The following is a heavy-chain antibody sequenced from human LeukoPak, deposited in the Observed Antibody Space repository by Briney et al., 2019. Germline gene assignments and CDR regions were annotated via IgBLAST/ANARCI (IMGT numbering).Heavy chain of an antibody. CDR1: GFTFSSYG. CDR3: ARDLDYSNHFSWFDP. V-gene: IGHV3-33*01. D-gene: IGHD4-11*01. Sequence: GGPLRLSCAAPGFTFSSYGMHWVRQAPGKGLEGVAIVWHDGSDKYYADSVKGRFTVSRDNSKNTIYLQLDSLRAEDTAVYYCARDLDYSNHFSWFDPWGQGTLVIVSS. CDR2: VWHDGSDK. J-gene: IGHJ5*02.